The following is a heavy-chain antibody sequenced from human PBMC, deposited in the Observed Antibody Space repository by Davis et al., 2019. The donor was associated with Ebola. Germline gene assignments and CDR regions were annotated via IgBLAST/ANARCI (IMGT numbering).Heavy chain of an antibody. J-gene: IGHJ4*02. CDR2: SYYTGNA. D-gene: IGHD3-10*01. Sequence: PSETLSLTCTVSGVSISRHYWSWIRQRPGPRLEWSGFSYYTGNAYYNSSLASRATISVDTSKNQYSLKLPSVTTADTAMYYCSERGSSVWGQGTRVTVSS. CDR1: GVSISRHY. V-gene: IGHV4-59*03. CDR3: SERGSSV.